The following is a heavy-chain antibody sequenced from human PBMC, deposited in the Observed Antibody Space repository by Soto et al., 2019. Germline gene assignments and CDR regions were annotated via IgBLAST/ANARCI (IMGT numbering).Heavy chain of an antibody. V-gene: IGHV4-59*08. CDR2: IYYSGST. CDR3: ARRYSSSFDY. CDR1: GGSISSYY. Sequence: QVQLQESGPGLLKPSETLSLTCTVSGGSISSYYWSWIRHPPGKGLEWIGYIYYSGSTNYNPSLKSRVTISVDTSKNQFSLKLSSVTAADTAVYYCARRYSSSFDYWGQGTLVTVSP. D-gene: IGHD6-13*01. J-gene: IGHJ4*02.